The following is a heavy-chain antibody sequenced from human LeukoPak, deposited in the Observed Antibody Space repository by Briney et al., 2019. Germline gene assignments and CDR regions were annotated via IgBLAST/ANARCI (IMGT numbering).Heavy chain of an antibody. Sequence: SETLSLTCAVSGYSISSGYYWGWVRQAPGKGLEWIGSIYHTGSTDYNPSLKSRLTISVDMSKNQFSLNLRSVTAADTAVYYCARDKDDYVWGTYRWWGQRMLVTVST. D-gene: IGHD3-16*02. V-gene: IGHV4-38-2*01. CDR2: IYHTGST. J-gene: IGHJ4*02. CDR3: ARDKDDYVWGTYRW. CDR1: GYSISSGYY.